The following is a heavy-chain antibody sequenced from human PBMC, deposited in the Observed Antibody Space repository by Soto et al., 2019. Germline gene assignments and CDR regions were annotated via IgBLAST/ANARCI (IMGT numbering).Heavy chain of an antibody. Sequence: LSLTCTVSGGSISSYYWSWIRQPPGKGLEWIGYIYYSGSTNYNPSLKSRVTISVDTSKNQFSLKLSSVTAADTAVYYCARGRMATAANWFDPRRKGTLVTVSS. D-gene: IGHD5-18*01. CDR3: ARGRMATAANWFDP. J-gene: IGHJ5*02. CDR1: GGSISSYY. V-gene: IGHV4-59*01. CDR2: IYYSGST.